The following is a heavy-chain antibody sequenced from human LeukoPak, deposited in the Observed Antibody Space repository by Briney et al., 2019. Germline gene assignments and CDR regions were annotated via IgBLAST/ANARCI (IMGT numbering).Heavy chain of an antibody. CDR3: ASGEVGATYFDY. V-gene: IGHV3-21*01. CDR2: ISSSSSYI. CDR1: GFTFSSYS. D-gene: IGHD1-26*01. J-gene: IGHJ4*02. Sequence: GGSLRLSCAASGFTFSSYSMTWVRQAPGKGLEWVSSISSSSSYIYYADSVKGRFTISRDNAKNSLYLQMNSLRAEDTAVYNCASGEVGATYFDYWGQGTLVTVSS.